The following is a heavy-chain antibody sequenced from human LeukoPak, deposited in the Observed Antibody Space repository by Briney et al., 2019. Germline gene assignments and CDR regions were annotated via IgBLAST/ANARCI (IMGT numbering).Heavy chain of an antibody. Sequence: SETLSLTCSVSGGSISSYYWSWIRQPPGKGLEWIGYIYYSGSTNYNPSLKSRVTITVDTSKNQFSLKLSSVTAADTAVYYCARDRKGYSYFDYWGQGTLVTVSS. V-gene: IGHV4-59*01. J-gene: IGHJ4*02. CDR3: ARDRKGYSYFDY. D-gene: IGHD5-18*01. CDR2: IYYSGST. CDR1: GGSISSYY.